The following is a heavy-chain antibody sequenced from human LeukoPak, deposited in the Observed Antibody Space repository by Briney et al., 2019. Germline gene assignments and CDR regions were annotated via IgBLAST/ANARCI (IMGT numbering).Heavy chain of an antibody. V-gene: IGHV4-59*01. Sequence: AEPVSLLCSVCGGPHKSYHGRCLPDPRGEGLEGIGYIYNTESSYSNPSLKSRVSISVDTSKNQFSLKLSSVTAADTAVYYCARSPGYGDYLPNDCGQGTLVTVSS. D-gene: IGHD4-17*01. CDR1: GGPHKSYH. J-gene: IGHJ4*02. CDR3: ARSPGYGDYLPND. CDR2: IYNTESS.